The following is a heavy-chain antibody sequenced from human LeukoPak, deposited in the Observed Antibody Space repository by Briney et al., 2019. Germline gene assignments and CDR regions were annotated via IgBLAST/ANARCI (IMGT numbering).Heavy chain of an antibody. CDR2: ISGSGGSP. D-gene: IGHD3-22*01. V-gene: IGHV3-23*01. Sequence: SGPSPRLSCAASGFTFSSYAMSWVPHAPGKGLEWVSAISGSGGSPYYADSVKGRFTISRDNSKNTLYLQMNSLRAEDTAVYYCARAGRYYYDSSGYYYDAFDIWGQGTMVTVSS. CDR3: ARAGRYYYDSSGYYYDAFDI. CDR1: GFTFSSYA. J-gene: IGHJ3*02.